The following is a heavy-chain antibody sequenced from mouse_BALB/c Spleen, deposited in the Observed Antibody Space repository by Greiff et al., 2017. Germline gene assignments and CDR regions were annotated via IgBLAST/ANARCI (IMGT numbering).Heavy chain of an antibody. CDR1: GFTFSSYG. CDR2: INSNGGST. Sequence: EVHLVESGGGLVQPGGSLKLSCAASGFTFSSYGMSWVRQTPDKRLELVATINSNGGSTYYPDSVKGRFTISRDNAKNTLYLQMSSLKSEDTAMYYCARETGYYGMDYWGQGTSVTVSS. D-gene: IGHD4-1*01. J-gene: IGHJ4*01. CDR3: ARETGYYGMDY. V-gene: IGHV5-6-3*01.